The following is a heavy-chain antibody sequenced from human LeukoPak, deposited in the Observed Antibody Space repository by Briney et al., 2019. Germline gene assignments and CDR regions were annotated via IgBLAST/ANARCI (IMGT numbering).Heavy chain of an antibody. D-gene: IGHD2-2*02. J-gene: IGHJ3*02. CDR2: ISYDGSNK. CDR3: AKDLRDTDAFDI. Sequence: GRSLRLSCAASGFTFSSYAMHWVRQAPGKGLEWMAVISYDGSNKYYVDSVKGRFTISRDNSKNTLYLQMNSLRVEDTAVYYCAKDLRDTDAFDIWGQGTMVTVSS. CDR1: GFTFSSYA. V-gene: IGHV3-30-3*01.